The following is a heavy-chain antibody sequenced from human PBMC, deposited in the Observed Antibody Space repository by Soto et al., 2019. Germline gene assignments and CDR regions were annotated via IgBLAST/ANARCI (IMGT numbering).Heavy chain of an antibody. Sequence: SVKVSCKASGGTFSSYAISWVRQAPGQGLEWMGGIIPIFGTANYAQKFQGRVTITADKSTSTAYMELSSLRSEDTAVYYCARDLMRTYYYDSSGYYYLTPWGQGTLVTVSS. CDR1: GGTFSSYA. D-gene: IGHD3-22*01. CDR3: ARDLMRTYYYDSSGYYYLTP. CDR2: IIPIFGTA. V-gene: IGHV1-69*06. J-gene: IGHJ5*02.